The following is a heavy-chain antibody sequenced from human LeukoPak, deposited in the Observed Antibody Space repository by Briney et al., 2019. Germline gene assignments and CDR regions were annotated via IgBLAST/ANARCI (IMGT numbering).Heavy chain of an antibody. CDR2: ISAYNGNT. CDR1: GYTFTSYG. J-gene: IGHJ5*02. CDR3: ARVACSSTSCSSGGKNWFDP. D-gene: IGHD2-2*01. Sequence: ASVKVSCKASGYTFTSYGISWVRQAPGQGLEWMGWISAYNGNTNYAQKLQGRVTMTTDTSTSTAYMELRSLGSDDTAVYYCARVACSSTSCSSGGKNWFDPWGQGTLVTVSS. V-gene: IGHV1-18*01.